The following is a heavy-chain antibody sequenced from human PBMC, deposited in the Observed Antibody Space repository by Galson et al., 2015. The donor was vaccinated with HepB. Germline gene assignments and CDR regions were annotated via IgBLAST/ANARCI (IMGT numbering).Heavy chain of an antibody. J-gene: IGHJ4*02. Sequence: SVKVSCKASGYTFTGYYMHWVRQAPGQGLEWMGRINPNSGGTNYAQKFQGRVTMTRDTSISTAYMELSRLRSDDTAVYYCARDSYRRGYSGYEDYWGQGTLVTVSS. CDR1: GYTFTGYY. V-gene: IGHV1-2*06. CDR3: ARDSYRRGYSGYEDY. D-gene: IGHD5-12*01. CDR2: INPNSGGT.